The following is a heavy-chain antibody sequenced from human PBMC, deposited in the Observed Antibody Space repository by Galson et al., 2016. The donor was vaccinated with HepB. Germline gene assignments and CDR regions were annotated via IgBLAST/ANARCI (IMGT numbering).Heavy chain of an antibody. V-gene: IGHV1-69*06. Sequence: SVKVSCKASGGTFSSYTITWVRQAPGQGLKWMGGIIPLSGTAKYAKKLQGRATITADKSATTAYMELSSLRPEDTALYYCATEGGAYGSTGYYYDHWGQGTLVTVAS. CDR2: IIPLSGTA. J-gene: IGHJ4*02. D-gene: IGHD3-9*01. CDR3: ATEGGAYGSTGYYYDH. CDR1: GGTFSSYT.